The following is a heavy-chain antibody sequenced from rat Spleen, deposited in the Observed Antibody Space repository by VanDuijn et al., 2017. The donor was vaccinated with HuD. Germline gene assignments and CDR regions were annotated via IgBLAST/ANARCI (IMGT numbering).Heavy chain of an antibody. V-gene: IGHV5-7*01. CDR2: ISYDGSST. CDR3: ARENWAPDF. CDR1: GFTFSNYD. J-gene: IGHJ2*01. Sequence: EVQLVESGGGLVQPGRSMKLSCAASGFTFSNYDMAWVRQAPKKGLEWVATISYDGSSTNYRDSVKGRFTISRDNAKSTLYLQMDSLRSEDTATYYCARENWAPDFWGQGVMVTVSS. D-gene: IGHD5-1*01.